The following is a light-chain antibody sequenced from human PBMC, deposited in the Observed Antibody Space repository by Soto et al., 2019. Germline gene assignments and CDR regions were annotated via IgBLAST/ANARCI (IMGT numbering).Light chain of an antibody. V-gene: IGLV2-8*01. CDR2: EVS. CDR1: SSDVGAYNY. CDR3: SSYAGNNNV. J-gene: IGLJ1*01. Sequence: QSALTQPPSASGSPGQSVTISCTGTSSDVGAYNYVSWYQQHPGKAPKLMISEVSKRPSGVPDRFSGSKSGNTASLTVSGLQAEDEADYYCSSYAGNNNVFGTGTKVTVL.